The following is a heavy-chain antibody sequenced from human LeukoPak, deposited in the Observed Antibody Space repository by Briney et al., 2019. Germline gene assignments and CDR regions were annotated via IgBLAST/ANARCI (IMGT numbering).Heavy chain of an antibody. CDR1: GGSISSYY. V-gene: IGHV4-59*01. J-gene: IGHJ5*02. D-gene: IGHD5-18*01. CDR3: ARDPGRGYSSYWFDP. Sequence: SETLSLTCTVSGGSISSYYWSWIRQPPGKGLEWIGYTYYSGSTNYNPSLKSRVTISVDTSKNQFSLKLSSVTAADTAVYYCARDPGRGYSSYWFDPWGQGTLVTVSS. CDR2: TYYSGST.